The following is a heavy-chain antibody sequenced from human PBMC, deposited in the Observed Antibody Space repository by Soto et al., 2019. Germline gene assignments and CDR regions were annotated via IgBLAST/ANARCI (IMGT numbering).Heavy chain of an antibody. V-gene: IGHV3-48*01. CDR1: GFTFSSYS. CDR2: ISSSSSTI. CDR3: ARDLYSNYVIYYYYYMDV. Sequence: GGSLRLSCAASGFTFSSYSMNWVRPAPGKGLEWVSYISSSSSTIYYADSVKGRFTISRDNAKNSLYLQMNSLRAEDTAVYYCARDLYSNYVIYYYYYMDVWGKGTTVTVSS. D-gene: IGHD4-4*01. J-gene: IGHJ6*03.